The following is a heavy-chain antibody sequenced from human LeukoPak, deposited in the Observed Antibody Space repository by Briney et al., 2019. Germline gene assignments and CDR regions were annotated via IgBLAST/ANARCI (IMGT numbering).Heavy chain of an antibody. V-gene: IGHV1-2*02. Sequence: ASVKVSCKASGYTFTGDYMHWVRPAPGQGLEWMGWINPNSGGTNYAQKFQGRVTMTRDTSISTAYMELSRLRSDDTAVYYCARDCNDFWSGYSSLPDYWGQGTLVTVSS. J-gene: IGHJ4*02. CDR3: ARDCNDFWSGYSSLPDY. D-gene: IGHD3-3*01. CDR1: GYTFTGDY. CDR2: INPNSGGT.